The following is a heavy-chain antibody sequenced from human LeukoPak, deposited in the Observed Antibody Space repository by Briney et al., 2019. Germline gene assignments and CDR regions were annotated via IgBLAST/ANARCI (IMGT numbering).Heavy chain of an antibody. D-gene: IGHD2-2*01. V-gene: IGHV1-46*01. CDR1: GYTFTGYY. J-gene: IGHJ6*02. Sequence: ASVKVSCKASGYTFTGYYMHWVRQAPGQGLEWMGIINPSGGSTSYAQKFQGRVTMTRDTSTSTVYMELSSLRSEDTAVYYCARLGYCSSTSCLQGDQYYYYHGMDVWGQGTTVTVSS. CDR3: ARLGYCSSTSCLQGDQYYYYHGMDV. CDR2: INPSGGST.